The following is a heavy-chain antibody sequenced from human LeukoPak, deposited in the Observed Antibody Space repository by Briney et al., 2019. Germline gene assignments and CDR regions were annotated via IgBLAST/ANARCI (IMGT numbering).Heavy chain of an antibody. V-gene: IGHV4-39*07. CDR1: GGSISSSSYY. CDR3: ARVEGALAH. D-gene: IGHD1-26*01. J-gene: IGHJ5*02. CDR2: IYYSGNT. Sequence: PSETLSLTCSVSGGSISSSSYYWGWIRQPPGKGLEWIGSIYYSGNTYYNPSLKSRVTISVDTSKNQFSLKLSSVTAADTAVYYCARVEGALAHWGQGTLVTVSS.